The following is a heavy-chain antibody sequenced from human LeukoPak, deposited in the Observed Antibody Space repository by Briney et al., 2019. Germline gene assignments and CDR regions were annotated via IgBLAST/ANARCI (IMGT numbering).Heavy chain of an antibody. Sequence: GGSLRLSCAASGFTFSFYSMNWARQAPGKGLEWVSYISSSSSTRYYADSVKGRFTISRDNAKNSLFLQMNSLRDEDTALYYCARDLAHYYDASGYYNDALDIWGQGTMVTVSS. J-gene: IGHJ3*02. D-gene: IGHD3-22*01. CDR2: ISSSSSTR. CDR3: ARDLAHYYDASGYYNDALDI. V-gene: IGHV3-48*02. CDR1: GFTFSFYS.